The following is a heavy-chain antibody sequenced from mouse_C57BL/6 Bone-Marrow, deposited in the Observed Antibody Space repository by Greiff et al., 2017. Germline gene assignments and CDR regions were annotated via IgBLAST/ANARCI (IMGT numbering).Heavy chain of an antibody. V-gene: IGHV1-64*01. J-gene: IGHJ3*01. D-gene: IGHD2-2*01. CDR2: IHPNSGST. CDR1: GYTFTSYW. CDR3: ARFFYGYDVWFAD. Sequence: QVQLQQPGAELVKPGASVKLSCKASGYTFTSYWMHWVKQRPGQGLEWIGMIHPNSGSTNYNEKFKSKATLTVDKSSSTAYMQLSSLTSEDSAVYYCARFFYGYDVWFADWGQGTLVTVSA.